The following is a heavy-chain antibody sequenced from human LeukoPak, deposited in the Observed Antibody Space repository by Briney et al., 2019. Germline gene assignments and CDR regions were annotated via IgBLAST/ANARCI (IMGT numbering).Heavy chain of an antibody. Sequence: GGSLRLSCAASGFTFSSYGIHWVRQAPGKGLEWEAVVSSDGSNKYYADSVKGRFTISRDNSKNTVHLQMSSLRADDTAVYYCVKDWRRASFFDPWGQGTLVTVSS. CDR3: VKDWRRASFFDP. CDR1: GFTFSSYG. J-gene: IGHJ5*02. CDR2: VSSDGSNK. V-gene: IGHV3-30*18.